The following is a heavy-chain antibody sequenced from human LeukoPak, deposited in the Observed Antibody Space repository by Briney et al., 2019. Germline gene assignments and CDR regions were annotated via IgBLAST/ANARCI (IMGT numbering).Heavy chain of an antibody. V-gene: IGHV1-3*01. J-gene: IGHJ4*02. CDR3: ARSPYWGTGYFDY. CDR2: INAGNGNT. D-gene: IGHD3-16*01. CDR1: GGTFSSYA. Sequence: ASVKVSCKASGGTFSSYAISWVRQAPGQRLEWMGWINAGNGNTKYSQKFQGRVTITRDTSASTAYMELSSLRSEDTAVYYCARSPYWGTGYFDYWGQGTLVTVSS.